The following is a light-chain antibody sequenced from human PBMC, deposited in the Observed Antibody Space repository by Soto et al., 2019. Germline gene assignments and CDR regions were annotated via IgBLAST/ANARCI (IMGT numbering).Light chain of an antibody. CDR3: SSYAGSNNVV. Sequence: QSVLTQPPSASGSPGQSVTISCTGTSSDVGGYNYVSWYQQHPGKAPKLMIYEVNKRPSGVPDRFSASKSGNTASLTVSGLQAEDEADYYCSSYAGSNNVVFGGGTQLTVL. CDR1: SSDVGGYNY. V-gene: IGLV2-8*01. J-gene: IGLJ2*01. CDR2: EVN.